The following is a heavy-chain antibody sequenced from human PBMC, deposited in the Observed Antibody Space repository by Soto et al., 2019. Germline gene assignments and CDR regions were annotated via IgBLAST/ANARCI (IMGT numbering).Heavy chain of an antibody. J-gene: IGHJ4*02. Sequence: PGGSLRLSCAASGFTFSSYCIHWVRQAPCKGLEWVAVIWYDASNKYYADSVKGRFTISRDSAKKTVYLQMYVVEADDTAVYYCARGSSSYYVCFDFWGQWTLVTVSS. CDR1: GFTFSSYC. CDR3: ARGSSSYYVCFDF. CDR2: IWYDASNK. D-gene: IGHD6-13*01. V-gene: IGHV3-33*01.